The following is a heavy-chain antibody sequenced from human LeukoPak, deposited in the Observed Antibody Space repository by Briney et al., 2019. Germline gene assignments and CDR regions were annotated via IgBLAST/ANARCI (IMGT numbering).Heavy chain of an antibody. Sequence: GGSLRLSCTASGFTFSDYGMHWVRQAPGKGLEWVAVTAHDGRNNLYAESGRGRFTISRDNSKNTLYLQMNSLRAEDTAMYYCAKDRSYSGFELLDYWGQGTLVTVSS. CDR3: AKDRSYSGFELLDY. CDR2: TAHDGRNN. J-gene: IGHJ4*02. CDR1: GFTFSDYG. D-gene: IGHD5-12*01. V-gene: IGHV3-30*18.